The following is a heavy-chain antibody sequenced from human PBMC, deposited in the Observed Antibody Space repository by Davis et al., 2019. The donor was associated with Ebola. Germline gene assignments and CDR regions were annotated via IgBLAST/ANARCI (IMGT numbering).Heavy chain of an antibody. J-gene: IGHJ4*02. CDR1: GDFISRGNYH. CDR3: ARDMGGVSGSAWRACDS. V-gene: IGHV4-31*03. Sequence: PSETLSLTCTVSGDFISRGNYHWTWIRQHPGKGLESIGYIYNSGTTLYNPSLKSRVMISVDTSKNRFSLELTSVTAADTAVYYCARDMGGVSGSAWRACDSWGQGILVTVSS. CDR2: IYNSGTT. D-gene: IGHD3-10*01.